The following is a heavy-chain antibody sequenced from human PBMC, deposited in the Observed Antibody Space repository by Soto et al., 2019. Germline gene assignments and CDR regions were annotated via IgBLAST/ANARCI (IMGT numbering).Heavy chain of an antibody. Sequence: SETLSLTCTVSGGSISSSSYYWGWIRQPPGKGLEWIGSIYYSGSTYYNPSLKSRVTISVDTSKNQFSLKLSSVTAADTAVYYCASRSFLDTTAAYGSGSLDYWGQGTLVTVSS. V-gene: IGHV4-39*01. CDR3: ASRSFLDTTAAYGSGSLDY. D-gene: IGHD3-10*01. CDR1: GGSISSSSYY. J-gene: IGHJ4*02. CDR2: IYYSGST.